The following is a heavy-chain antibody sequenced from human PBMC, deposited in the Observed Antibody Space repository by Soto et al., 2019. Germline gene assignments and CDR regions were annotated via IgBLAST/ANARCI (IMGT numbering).Heavy chain of an antibody. J-gene: IGHJ4*02. Sequence: GGSLRLSCAASGFTFSSYAMSWVRQAPGKGLEWVSAISGSGGSTYYADSVKGRFTISRDNSKNTLYLQMNSLRAEDTAVYYCAKGGLIAAAVSNYFDYWGQGTLVTASS. CDR3: AKGGLIAAAVSNYFDY. V-gene: IGHV3-23*01. CDR1: GFTFSSYA. D-gene: IGHD6-13*01. CDR2: ISGSGGST.